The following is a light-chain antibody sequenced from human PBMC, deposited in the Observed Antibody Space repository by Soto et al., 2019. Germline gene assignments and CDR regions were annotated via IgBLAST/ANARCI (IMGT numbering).Light chain of an antibody. V-gene: IGKV3-20*01. CDR2: GAS. CDR3: QKYGSSPIN. CDR1: QSVSSSY. Sequence: EIVLTQSPGTLSLSPGERATLSCRASQSVSSSYLAWYQQKPGQAPRLLIYGASSRVTGIPDRFSGSGSGTDFTLTISRLEPEDFAVYYCQKYGSSPINFGQGTRLEIK. J-gene: IGKJ5*01.